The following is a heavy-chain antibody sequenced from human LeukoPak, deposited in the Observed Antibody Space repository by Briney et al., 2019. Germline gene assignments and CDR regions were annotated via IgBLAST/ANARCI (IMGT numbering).Heavy chain of an antibody. Sequence: PGRSLRLSCAASGFIFDDHGMHWVRQAPGKGLEWVSGISWSSGIIGYADSVKGRFTISRDNAKNSLDLQMNSLRAEDTAVYYCASTLRSGHSPDNAFDIWGQGTMVTVSS. CDR2: ISWSSGII. V-gene: IGHV3-9*01. J-gene: IGHJ3*02. D-gene: IGHD3-3*01. CDR1: GFIFDDHG. CDR3: ASTLRSGHSPDNAFDI.